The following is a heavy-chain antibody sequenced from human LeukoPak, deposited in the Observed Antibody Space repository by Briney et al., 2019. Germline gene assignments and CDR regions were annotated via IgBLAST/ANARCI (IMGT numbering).Heavy chain of an antibody. Sequence: ASVKVSCKASGYTFTSYGISWVRQAPGQGLDWMGWISAYNGNTNYAQKLQGRVTMTTDTSTSTAYMELSSLRSEDTAVYYCARDNSVEDTAWWFDPWGQGTLVTASS. CDR2: ISAYNGNT. D-gene: IGHD4-23*01. CDR3: ARDNSVEDTAWWFDP. CDR1: GYTFTSYG. V-gene: IGHV1-18*01. J-gene: IGHJ5*02.